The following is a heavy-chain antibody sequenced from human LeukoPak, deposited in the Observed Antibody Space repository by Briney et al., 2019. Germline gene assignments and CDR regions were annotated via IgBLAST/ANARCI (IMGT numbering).Heavy chain of an antibody. Sequence: ASVKVSCKASGYSFTSHYMHWVRQAPGQGLEWLGLINPSGSSTLYAQKFQGRVTMTRDMSTTTDYMDLRNLRDDDTAMYYCARNGRVRRVVKDLFEYWGQGTLVAVSS. V-gene: IGHV1-46*01. CDR2: INPSGSST. D-gene: IGHD3-10*01. CDR3: ARNGRVRRVVKDLFEY. CDR1: GYSFTSHY. J-gene: IGHJ4*02.